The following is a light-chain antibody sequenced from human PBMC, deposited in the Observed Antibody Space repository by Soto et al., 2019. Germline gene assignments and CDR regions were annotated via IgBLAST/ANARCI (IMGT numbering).Light chain of an antibody. CDR3: QQFGSSSYT. CDR1: QSVSSCY. Sequence: EIVLTQSPGTLSLSPGERATLSCRASQSVSSCYLAWYQQKPGQAPRLLIYGASSRATGIPDRFSGSGSGTDFTLTISRLEPEDFAMYYCQQFGSSSYTFGQGTKLEIK. CDR2: GAS. J-gene: IGKJ2*01. V-gene: IGKV3-20*01.